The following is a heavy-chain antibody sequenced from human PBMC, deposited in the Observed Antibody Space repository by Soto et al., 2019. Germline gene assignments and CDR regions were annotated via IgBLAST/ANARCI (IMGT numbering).Heavy chain of an antibody. D-gene: IGHD2-21*02. J-gene: IGHJ4*02. CDR3: ARDGPRTD. Sequence: QVQLVESGGGVVQPGRSLRLSCAASGFTFSSYGMHWVRQAPGKGLEWVAVISYDGSNKYYADSVKGRFTISRDNSKNTLYLQMNSLRAEDTAVYYCARDGPRTDWGQGTLVTVSS. V-gene: IGHV3-30*03. CDR2: ISYDGSNK. CDR1: GFTFSSYG.